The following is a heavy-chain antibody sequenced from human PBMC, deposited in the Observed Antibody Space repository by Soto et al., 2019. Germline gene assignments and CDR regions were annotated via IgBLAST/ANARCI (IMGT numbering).Heavy chain of an antibody. V-gene: IGHV4-34*01. CDR2: INHSGST. CDR1: GGSFSGYY. CDR3: ARVLGVDIVATITTVYYFDY. D-gene: IGHD5-12*01. Sequence: SETLSLTCAVYGGSFSGYYWSWIRQPPGKGLERIGEINHSGSTNYNPSLKSRVTISVDTSKNQFSLKLSSVTAADMAVYYCARVLGVDIVATITTVYYFDYWGQGTLVTVSS. J-gene: IGHJ4*02.